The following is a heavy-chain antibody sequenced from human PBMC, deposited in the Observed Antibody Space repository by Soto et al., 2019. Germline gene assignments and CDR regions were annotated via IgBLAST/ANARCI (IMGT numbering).Heavy chain of an antibody. CDR2: ISWNSGSI. CDR3: AKDPAYYDILTGYRFDTYNWFDP. D-gene: IGHD3-9*01. Sequence: GGSLRLSCAASGFTFDDYAMHWVRQAPGKGLEWVSGISWNSGSIGYADSVKGRFTISRDNAKNSLYLQMNSLRAEDTALYYCAKDPAYYDILTGYRFDTYNWFDPWGQGTLVTVSS. J-gene: IGHJ5*02. V-gene: IGHV3-9*01. CDR1: GFTFDDYA.